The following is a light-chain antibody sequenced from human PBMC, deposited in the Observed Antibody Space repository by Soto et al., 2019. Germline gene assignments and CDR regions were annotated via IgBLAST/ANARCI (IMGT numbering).Light chain of an antibody. Sequence: DIQMTQSPSTLSASVGDRVTITCRASQSINTWLAWYQLKPGRAPKLLIYKASTLESGVSSRFSGSGFGTEFTLTITSLQPDDFATYYCQQYQTYSQFGRGTGVEIK. V-gene: IGKV1-5*03. CDR3: QQYQTYSQ. J-gene: IGKJ1*01. CDR2: KAS. CDR1: QSINTW.